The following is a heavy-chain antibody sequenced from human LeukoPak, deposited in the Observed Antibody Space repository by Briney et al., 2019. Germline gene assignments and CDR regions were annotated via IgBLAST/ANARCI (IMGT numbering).Heavy chain of an antibody. D-gene: IGHD3-16*01. CDR2: IYPGDPDT. CDR3: ARLSAVPRGEFDY. Sequence: GESLQISCQGSGYSFTSYWIGWVRQMPGKGLEWMGIIYPGDPDTRYSPSFQGQVTISADKSISTASLQWSSLKASDTAMYYCARLSAVPRGEFDYWGQGTLVTVSS. V-gene: IGHV5-51*01. CDR1: GYSFTSYW. J-gene: IGHJ4*02.